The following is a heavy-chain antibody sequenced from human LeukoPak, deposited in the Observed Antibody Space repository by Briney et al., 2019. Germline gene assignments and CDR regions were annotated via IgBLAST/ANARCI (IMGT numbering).Heavy chain of an antibody. V-gene: IGHV7-4-1*02. CDR1: GYTFTSYA. CDR3: ARVEGLYDFWSGYYTGVRYYFDY. CDR2: INTNTGNP. Sequence: GASVKVSCKASGYTFTSYAMNWVRQAPGQGLGWMGWINTNTGNPTYAQGFTGRFVFSLDTSVSTAYLQISSLKAEDTAVYYCARVEGLYDFWSGYYTGVRYYFDYWGQGTLVTVSS. D-gene: IGHD3-3*01. J-gene: IGHJ4*02.